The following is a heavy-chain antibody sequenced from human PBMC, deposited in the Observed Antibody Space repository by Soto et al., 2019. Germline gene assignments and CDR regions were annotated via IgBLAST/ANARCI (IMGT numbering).Heavy chain of an antibody. CDR3: FNGRYGSFDY. V-gene: IGHV4-39*02. Sequence: QLQLQESGPGLVKPWETLSLTCTVSGASVSSSTYYWGWVRQPPGKGLEWIGSVYRTGGTYYSPSLKRRVARSVDPSKKHLALNLESVTAADTAVYFCFNGRYGSFDYWGQGTLVTVSS. D-gene: IGHD3-10*01. J-gene: IGHJ4*02. CDR2: VYRTGGT. CDR1: GASVSSSTYY.